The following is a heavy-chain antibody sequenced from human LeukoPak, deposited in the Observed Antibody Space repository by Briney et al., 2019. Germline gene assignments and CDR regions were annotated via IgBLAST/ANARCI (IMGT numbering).Heavy chain of an antibody. V-gene: IGHV1-69*13. CDR2: IIPIFGTA. D-gene: IGHD5-24*01. J-gene: IGHJ4*02. CDR1: GGTFSSYA. Sequence: SVKVSCKASGGTFSSYAISWVRQAPGQGLEWMGGIIPIFGTANYAQKFQGRVTITADESTSTAYMELSSLRSEDTAVYYCARERGGVRWLQLPQDYWGQGTLVTVSS. CDR3: ARERGGVRWLQLPQDY.